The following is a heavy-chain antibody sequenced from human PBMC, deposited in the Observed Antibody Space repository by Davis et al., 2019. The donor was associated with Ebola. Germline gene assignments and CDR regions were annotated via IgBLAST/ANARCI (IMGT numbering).Heavy chain of an antibody. D-gene: IGHD1-14*01. CDR3: ACLSPV. Sequence: PGGSLRLSCAASEFTVRNNYMSWVRQAPGKGLEWVSVIHTGGSTYYADSLKGRFTISRDNSKNTLYLQLNSLRTEDTAIYYCACLSPVWGQGTLVTVSS. CDR2: IHTGGST. V-gene: IGHV3-53*05. J-gene: IGHJ4*02. CDR1: EFTVRNNY.